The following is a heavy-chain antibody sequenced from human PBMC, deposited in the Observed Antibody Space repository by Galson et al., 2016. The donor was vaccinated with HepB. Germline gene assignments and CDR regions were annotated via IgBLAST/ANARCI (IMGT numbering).Heavy chain of an antibody. Sequence: SVKVSCKASGYTFTGYYMHWVRQAPGQGLEWMGGIIPIFGTANYAQKFQGRVTISADESTSTAYMELSSLRSEDTAVYYCARAREYSSSPEYYYYGMDVWGQGTTVTVSS. J-gene: IGHJ6*02. D-gene: IGHD6-6*01. CDR3: ARAREYSSSPEYYYYGMDV. CDR1: GYTFTGYY. CDR2: IIPIFGTA. V-gene: IGHV1-69*13.